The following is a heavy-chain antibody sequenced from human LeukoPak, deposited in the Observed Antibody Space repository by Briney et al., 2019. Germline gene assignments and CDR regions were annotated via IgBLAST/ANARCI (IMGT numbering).Heavy chain of an antibody. V-gene: IGHV1-18*01. J-gene: IGHJ3*02. CDR1: SYTFTSYG. D-gene: IGHD2-15*01. CDR3: ARGGYCSGGSCYSGAFDI. Sequence: ASVKVSCKASSYTFTSYGISWVRQAPGQGLEWMGWISAYNGNTNYAQKLQGRVTMTRDMSTSTVYMELSSLRSEDTAVYYCARGGYCSGGSCYSGAFDIWGQGTMVTVSS. CDR2: ISAYNGNT.